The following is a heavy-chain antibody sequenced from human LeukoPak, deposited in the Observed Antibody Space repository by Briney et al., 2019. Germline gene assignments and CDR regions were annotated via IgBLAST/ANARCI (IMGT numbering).Heavy chain of an antibody. D-gene: IGHD2-15*01. CDR1: GFTFSSYA. Sequence: GGSLRLSCAASGFTFSSYAMSWVRQAPGKGLEWVSAISGSGGSTYYADSVKGRFTISRDNSKNTLYLQMNSLRAEDTAVYYCAKGGKIVVVAATGLDYWGQGTLVTVSS. CDR2: ISGSGGST. CDR3: AKGGKIVVVAATGLDY. V-gene: IGHV3-23*01. J-gene: IGHJ4*02.